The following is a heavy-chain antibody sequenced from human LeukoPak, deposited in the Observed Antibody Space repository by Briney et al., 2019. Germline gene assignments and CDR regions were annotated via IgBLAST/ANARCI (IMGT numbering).Heavy chain of an antibody. CDR2: IYYSGST. J-gene: IGHJ4*02. CDR1: GGSFSGYY. D-gene: IGHD1-20*01. V-gene: IGHV4-59*08. Sequence: SETLSLTCAVYGGSFSGYYWSWIRQPPGKGLEWIGYIYYSGSTNYNPSLKSRVTISVDTSKNQFSLKLSSVTAADTAVYYCARLATYNWNDEGDYWGQGTLVTVSS. CDR3: ARLATYNWNDEGDY.